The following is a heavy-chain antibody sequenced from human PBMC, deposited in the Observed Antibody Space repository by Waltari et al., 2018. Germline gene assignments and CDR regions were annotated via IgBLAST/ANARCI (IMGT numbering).Heavy chain of an antibody. J-gene: IGHJ6*02. CDR2: IYYSGST. V-gene: IGHV4-39*07. D-gene: IGHD2-21*02. CDR3: ATYTGWYGDYYYYYGMDV. Sequence: QLQLQESGPGLVKPSETLSLTCTVSGGSISSSSYYWGWIRQPPGKGLEWIGSIYYSGSTYYNPSLKRRVTISVDTSKNQFSLKLSSVTAADTAVYYCATYTGWYGDYYYYYGMDVWGQGTTVTVSS. CDR1: GGSISSSSYY.